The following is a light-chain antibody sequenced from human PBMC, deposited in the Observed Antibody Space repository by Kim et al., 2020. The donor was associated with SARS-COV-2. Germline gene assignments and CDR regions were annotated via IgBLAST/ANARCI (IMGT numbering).Light chain of an antibody. J-gene: IGKJ4*01. Sequence: WSPGERATLSCRASQNVRQFLAWYQQKPGQAPRLLIYDASNRATGIPARFSGSGSGTDFILTISSLEPEDSAVYYCHQRRDWPLTFGGGTKVDIK. CDR3: HQRRDWPLT. CDR1: QNVRQF. CDR2: DAS. V-gene: IGKV3-11*01.